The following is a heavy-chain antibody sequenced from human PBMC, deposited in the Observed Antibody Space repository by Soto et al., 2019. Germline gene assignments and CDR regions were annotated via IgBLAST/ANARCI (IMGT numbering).Heavy chain of an antibody. Sequence: QVQLVESGGGVVQPGRSLRLSCAASGFTFSSYAMHWVRQAPGKGLEWVAVISYDGSNKYYADSVKGRFTISRDNSKNTLYLQMNSLRAEDTAVYYCAREGWSYYDSSGYFFDPWGQGTLVTVSS. CDR1: GFTFSSYA. J-gene: IGHJ5*02. D-gene: IGHD3-22*01. CDR2: ISYDGSNK. CDR3: AREGWSYYDSSGYFFDP. V-gene: IGHV3-30-3*01.